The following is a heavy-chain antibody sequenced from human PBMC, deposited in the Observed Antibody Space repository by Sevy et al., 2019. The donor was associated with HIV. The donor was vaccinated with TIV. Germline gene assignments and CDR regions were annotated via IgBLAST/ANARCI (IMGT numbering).Heavy chain of an antibody. D-gene: IGHD2-21*02. CDR1: GYPFSSYG. Sequence: ASVKVSCKASGYPFSSYGISWVRQAPGQGLEWMCWISADSGNSNYAQNLQGRVTMTTDTSTSTAYMELRSLRFDDTAVYYCARDLGGYGGNSIDYWGQGTLVTVSS. CDR3: ARDLGGYGGNSIDY. CDR2: ISADSGNS. V-gene: IGHV1-18*01. J-gene: IGHJ4*02.